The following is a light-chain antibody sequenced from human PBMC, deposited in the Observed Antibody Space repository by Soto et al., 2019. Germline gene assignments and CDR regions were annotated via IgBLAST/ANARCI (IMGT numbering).Light chain of an antibody. J-gene: IGLJ2*01. V-gene: IGLV1-40*01. CDR2: GNN. CDR3: LSYDTSLSGVV. CDR1: SSNIGAGYD. Sequence: QSVLTQAPSVSGAPGQRVTISCTGSSSNIGAGYDVHWYQQLPGTAPKLLIYGNNNRPSGVPDRFSGSKSGTSASLAITGLQAEDEADYYCLSYDTSLSGVVFGGGTKLTVL.